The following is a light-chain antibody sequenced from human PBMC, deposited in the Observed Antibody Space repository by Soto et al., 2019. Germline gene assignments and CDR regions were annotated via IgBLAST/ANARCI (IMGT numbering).Light chain of an antibody. V-gene: IGLV3-25*03. J-gene: IGLJ2*01. CDR3: QSADRGGTYV. Sequence: SYELTQPPSVSVSPGQTARITCSGDALPEQYAYWYQQKPGQAPLLVISQDNKRPSGIPERFSGSNSGTTATLIIGGVQAEDEADYYCQSADRGGTYVFGGGTKLTVL. CDR2: QDN. CDR1: ALPEQY.